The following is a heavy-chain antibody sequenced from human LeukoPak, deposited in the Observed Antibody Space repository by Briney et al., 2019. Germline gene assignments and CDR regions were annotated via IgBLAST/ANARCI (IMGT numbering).Heavy chain of an antibody. CDR3: ARDPTGANYYYYGMDV. J-gene: IGHJ6*02. D-gene: IGHD3-10*01. Sequence: ASVKFSCKVSGYTLTELSMHWVRQAPGQGLEWMGRIIPILGIANYAQKFQGRVTITADKSTSTAYMELSSLRSEDTAVYYCARDPTGANYYYYGMDVWGQGTTVTVSS. V-gene: IGHV1-69*04. CDR1: GYTLTELS. CDR2: IIPILGIA.